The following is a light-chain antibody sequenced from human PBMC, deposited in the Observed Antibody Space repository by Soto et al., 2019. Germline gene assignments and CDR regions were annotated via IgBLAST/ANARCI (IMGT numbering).Light chain of an antibody. CDR3: QQYGSSPAT. CDR1: QAVSSNY. CDR2: GAS. V-gene: IGKV3-20*01. J-gene: IGKJ5*01. Sequence: ALTQSPGTLSSSPGERATLSCRASQAVSSNYIAWYQQKPGQAPRLPIYGASSRETGIPDRFSGSGSGTDFTLTISRLEPEDFAVYYCQQYGSSPATFGQGTRLEIK.